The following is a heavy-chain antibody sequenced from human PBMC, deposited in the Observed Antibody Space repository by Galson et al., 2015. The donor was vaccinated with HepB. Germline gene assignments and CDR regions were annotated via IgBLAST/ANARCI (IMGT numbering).Heavy chain of an antibody. CDR2: IYYSGST. CDR3: ARDKIEFSGDSSGYYLWYFDL. CDR1: GGSIGSSSYY. Sequence: ETLSLTCTVSGGSIGSSSYYWGWIRQPPGKGLEWIGSIYYSGSTYYNPSLKSRVTISVDTSKNQFSLKLSSVTAADTAVYYCARDKIEFSGDSSGYYLWYFDLWGRGTLVTVSS. V-gene: IGHV4-39*07. J-gene: IGHJ2*01. D-gene: IGHD3-22*01.